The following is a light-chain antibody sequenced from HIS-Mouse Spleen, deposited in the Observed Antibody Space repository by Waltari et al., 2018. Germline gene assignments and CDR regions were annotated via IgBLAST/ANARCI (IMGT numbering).Light chain of an antibody. Sequence: QSALTQPASVSGSPGQSITIPCTGTSSDAGGYNYASWYQQHPGKAPKLMIYDVSNRPSGVSNRFSGSKSGNTASLTISGLQAEDEADYYCSSYTSSSTWVFGGGTKLTVL. J-gene: IGLJ3*02. CDR2: DVS. CDR3: SSYTSSSTWV. CDR1: SSDAGGYNY. V-gene: IGLV2-14*03.